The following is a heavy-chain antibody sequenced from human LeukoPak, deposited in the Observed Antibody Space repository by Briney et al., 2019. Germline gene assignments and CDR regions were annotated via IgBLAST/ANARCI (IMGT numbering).Heavy chain of an antibody. V-gene: IGHV4-59*01. J-gene: IGHJ5*02. CDR3: ARDGQYDFWSGYWWFDP. CDR2: IYYSGST. Sequence: PSETVSLTCTVSGGSISSYYWSWIRQPPGKGLEWIGYIYYSGSTNYNPSLKSRVTISVDTSKNQFSLKLSSVTAADTAVYYCARDGQYDFWSGYWWFDPWGQGTLVTVSS. CDR1: GGSISSYY. D-gene: IGHD3-3*01.